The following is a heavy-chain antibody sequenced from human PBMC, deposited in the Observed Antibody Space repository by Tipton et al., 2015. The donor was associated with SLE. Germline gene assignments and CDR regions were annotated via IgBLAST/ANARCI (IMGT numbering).Heavy chain of an antibody. V-gene: IGHV4-39*01. J-gene: IGHJ5*02. CDR2: VFYSGST. Sequence: GLVKPSDTLSLSCAVSGDSINTRSYYWGWIRQSPEKGLEWIGSVFYSGSTYYNPSLGSRVTLSIDTSNNQFSLKLTSVTASDTAVYYCARRHYDQLTGYHYVGWFDPWGQGTLVTVSS. CDR1: GDSINTRSYY. CDR3: ARRHYDQLTGYHYVGWFDP. D-gene: IGHD3-9*01.